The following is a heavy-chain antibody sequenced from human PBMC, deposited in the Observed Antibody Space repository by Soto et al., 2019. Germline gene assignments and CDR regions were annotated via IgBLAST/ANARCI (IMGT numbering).Heavy chain of an antibody. CDR2: ISAYNGNT. CDR3: ARAHQPQRVSPHNWFDP. Sequence: QVQLVQSGAEVKKPGASVKVSCKASGYTFTSYGISWVRQAPGQGLEWMGWISAYNGNTNYAQKLQGRVTMTTDTSTSTAYMELRRLRSDDTAVYYCARAHQPQRVSPHNWFDPWGQGTLVTVSS. CDR1: GYTFTSYG. V-gene: IGHV1-18*01. D-gene: IGHD2-2*01. J-gene: IGHJ5*02.